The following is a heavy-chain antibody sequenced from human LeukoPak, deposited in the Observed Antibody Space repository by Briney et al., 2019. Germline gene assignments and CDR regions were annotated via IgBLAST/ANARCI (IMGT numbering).Heavy chain of an antibody. V-gene: IGHV1-18*01. D-gene: IGHD3-22*01. CDR1: GYTFTSYG. CDR2: ISAYNGNT. J-gene: IGHJ4*02. CDR3: ARSGLHYYDSSGYYY. Sequence: GASVKVSCEASGYTFTSYGISWVRQAPGQGLEWMGWISAYNGNTNYAQKLQGRVTMTTDTSTSTAYMELRSLRSDDTAVYYCARSGLHYYDSSGYYYWGQGTLVTVSS.